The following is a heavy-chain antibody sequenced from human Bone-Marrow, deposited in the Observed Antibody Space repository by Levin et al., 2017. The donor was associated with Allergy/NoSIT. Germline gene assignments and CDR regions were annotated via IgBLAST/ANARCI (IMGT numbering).Heavy chain of an antibody. CDR2: IWYDGSNK. V-gene: IGHV3-33*01. Sequence: PGGSLRLSCAASGFTFSSYGMHWVRQAPGKGLEWVAVIWYDGSNKYYADSVKGRFTISRDNSKNTLYLQMNSLRAEDTAVYYCARDFEAVAGITLSGYWGQGTLVTVSS. J-gene: IGHJ4*02. CDR3: ARDFEAVAGITLSGY. CDR1: GFTFSSYG. D-gene: IGHD6-19*01.